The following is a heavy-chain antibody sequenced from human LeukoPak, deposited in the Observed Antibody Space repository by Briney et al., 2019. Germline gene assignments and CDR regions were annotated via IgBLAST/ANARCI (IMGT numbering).Heavy chain of an antibody. D-gene: IGHD6-25*01. J-gene: IGHJ6*03. V-gene: IGHV4-4*07. Sequence: SETLSLTCTVSGGSISSYYWSWIRQPAGKGLEWIGRIYTSGSTNYNPSLKSRVTMSVDTSKNQFSLKLSSVTAADTAVYYCATLAAAGRTRYYYYYMDVWGKGTTVTVSS. CDR3: ATLAAAGRTRYYYYYMDV. CDR1: GGSISSYY. CDR2: IYTSGST.